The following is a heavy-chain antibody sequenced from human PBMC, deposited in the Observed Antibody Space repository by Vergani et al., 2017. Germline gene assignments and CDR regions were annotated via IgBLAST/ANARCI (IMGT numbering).Heavy chain of an antibody. J-gene: IGHJ4*02. D-gene: IGHD6-19*01. Sequence: QLQLQESGPGLVKPSETLSLTCTVSGGSISSSSYYWGWIRQPPGKGLAWIGSIYYSGSTYYNPSLKSRVTISVDTSKNQFALKLSSVTAADTAVYYCASSIAVHTFDYWGQGTLVTVSS. CDR3: ASSIAVHTFDY. CDR2: IYYSGST. CDR1: GGSISSSSYY. V-gene: IGHV4-39*01.